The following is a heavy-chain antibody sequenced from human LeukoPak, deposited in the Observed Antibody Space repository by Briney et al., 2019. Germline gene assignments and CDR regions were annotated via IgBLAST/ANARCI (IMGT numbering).Heavy chain of an antibody. D-gene: IGHD1-26*01. Sequence: GGSLRLSCAVSGFTISSYAMSWVRQAPGKGLEWVSVIYSGGSTYYADSVKGRFTISRDNSKNTLYLQMNSLRAEDTAVYYCARGIVGDSPFDYWGQGTLVTVSS. CDR3: ARGIVGDSPFDY. CDR1: GFTISSYA. J-gene: IGHJ4*02. CDR2: IYSGGST. V-gene: IGHV3-66*01.